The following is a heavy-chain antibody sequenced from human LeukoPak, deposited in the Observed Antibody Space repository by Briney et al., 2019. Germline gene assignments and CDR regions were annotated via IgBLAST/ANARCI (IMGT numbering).Heavy chain of an antibody. D-gene: IGHD2-2*01. CDR3: ANGEDVVVPAATSGY. Sequence: GGSLRLSCAASGFTFSSYGMHWVRQAPGKGLEWVAVISYDGSNKYYADSVKGRFTISRDNFKNTLYLQMNSLRAEDTAVYYCANGEDVVVPAATSGYWGQGTLVTVSS. CDR2: ISYDGSNK. CDR1: GFTFSSYG. J-gene: IGHJ4*02. V-gene: IGHV3-30*18.